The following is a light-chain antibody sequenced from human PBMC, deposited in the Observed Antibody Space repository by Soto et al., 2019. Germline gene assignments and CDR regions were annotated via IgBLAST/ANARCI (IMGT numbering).Light chain of an antibody. CDR2: AAS. V-gene: IGKV1-39*01. Sequence: DTQMTQYPSSLSSTVWDRVTITCRASQTITSDLNWYQQRPGQAPKLLIYAASNLQSGVPSRFSGSGSGTDFTLTISSLQPEDFATYYCQQSYSTPITFGQGTRLEIK. CDR1: QTITSD. J-gene: IGKJ5*01. CDR3: QQSYSTPIT.